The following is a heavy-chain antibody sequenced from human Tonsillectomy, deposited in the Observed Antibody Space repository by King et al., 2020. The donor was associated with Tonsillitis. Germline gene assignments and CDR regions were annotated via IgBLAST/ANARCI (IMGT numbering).Heavy chain of an antibody. D-gene: IGHD3-22*01. V-gene: IGHV3-30*18. Sequence: VQLVESGGGVVQPGRSLRLSCAASGFTFSSYDMHWVRQAPGKGLEWGAVISYDGSNKYYADSVKGRFTISRDNSKKKVYLQMNSLRPEDTAVYYCAKDLYYYDSSGYLDYWGQGTLVTVSS. J-gene: IGHJ4*02. CDR3: AKDLYYYDSSGYLDY. CDR1: GFTFSSYD. CDR2: ISYDGSNK.